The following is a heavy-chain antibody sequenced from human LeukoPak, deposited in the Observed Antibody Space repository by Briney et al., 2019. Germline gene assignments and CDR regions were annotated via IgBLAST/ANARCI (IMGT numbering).Heavy chain of an antibody. CDR2: ISWNSCSI. D-gene: IGHD3-9*01. CDR3: AKVYDILTGAFDY. J-gene: IGHJ4*02. CDR1: GFTFDDYA. Sequence: GGSLRLSCAASGFTFDDYAMHWVRQAPGKGLEWVSGISWNSCSIGYADSVKGRFTISRDNAKNSLYLQMNSLRAEDTALYYCAKVYDILTGAFDYWGQGTMVTVSS. V-gene: IGHV3-9*01.